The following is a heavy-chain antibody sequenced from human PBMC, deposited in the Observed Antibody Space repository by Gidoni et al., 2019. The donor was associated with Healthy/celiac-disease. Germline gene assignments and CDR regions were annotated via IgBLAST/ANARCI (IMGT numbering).Heavy chain of an antibody. CDR2: ISGSGGST. J-gene: IGHJ4*02. CDR3: AKDLEDAIVVVVAATLVFDY. CDR1: GFTFRGCA. V-gene: IGHV3-23*01. D-gene: IGHD2-15*01. Sequence: EVQRLESGGGLVHTGGSLKLSCAASGFTFRGCAMSWVRQAPGKGLEWVSAISGSGGSTYDADSVKGRFTISRDNSKNTLYLQMNSLRAEDTAVYYCAKDLEDAIVVVVAATLVFDYWGQGTLVTVSS.